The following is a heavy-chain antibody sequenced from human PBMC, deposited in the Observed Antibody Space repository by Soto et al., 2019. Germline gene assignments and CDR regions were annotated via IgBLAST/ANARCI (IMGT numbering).Heavy chain of an antibody. V-gene: IGHV4-4*02. CDR3: ARWRGFISSSSVVNYYYGMDV. CDR1: GGSISSSNW. CDR2: IYHSGST. D-gene: IGHD6-6*01. Sequence: PSETLSLTCAVSGGSISSSNWWGWVRQPPGKGLEWIGEIYHSGSTNYNPSLKSRVTISVDKSKNQFSLKLSSVTAADTAVYYCARWRGFISSSSVVNYYYGMDVWGQGTTVTVSS. J-gene: IGHJ6*02.